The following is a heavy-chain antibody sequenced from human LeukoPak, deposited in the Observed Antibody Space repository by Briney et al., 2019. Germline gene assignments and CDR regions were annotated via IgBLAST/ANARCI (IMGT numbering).Heavy chain of an antibody. CDR1: GFTFSSYW. CDR2: ITPDGSGA. Sequence: GGSLRLSCAASGFTFSSYWMQWVRQAPGKGLVWVSSITPDGSGAHYADSVKGRFTVSRDNADNTMFLQMNSVRDEDTAVYYCATKQWLAPPPDSWGQGTPVTVSS. D-gene: IGHD6-19*01. J-gene: IGHJ4*02. CDR3: ATKQWLAPPPDS. V-gene: IGHV3-74*01.